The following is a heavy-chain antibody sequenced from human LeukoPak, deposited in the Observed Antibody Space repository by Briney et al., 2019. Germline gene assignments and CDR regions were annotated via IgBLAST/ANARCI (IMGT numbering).Heavy chain of an antibody. J-gene: IGHJ4*02. V-gene: IGHV4-31*03. Sequence: PSETLSLTCTVSGGSISSGGYYWSWIRQHPGKGLEWLGYIYYSGSTYYNPSLKSRVTISVDTSKNQISLKLSSVTAADTAVYYCAREVPAASPHFDYWGQGTLVTVSS. CDR3: AREVPAASPHFDY. CDR2: IYYSGST. D-gene: IGHD2-2*01. CDR1: GGSISSGGYY.